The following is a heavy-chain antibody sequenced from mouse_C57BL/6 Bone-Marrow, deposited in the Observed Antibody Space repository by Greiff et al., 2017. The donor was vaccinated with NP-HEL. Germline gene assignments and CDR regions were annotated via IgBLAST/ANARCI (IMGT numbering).Heavy chain of an antibody. V-gene: IGHV1-20*01. J-gene: IGHJ4*01. D-gene: IGHD1-1*01. Sequence: EVQLQQSGPELVKPGDSVKISCKASGYSFTGYFMNWVMQSHGKSLEWIGRINPYNGDTFYNQKFKGKATLTVDKSSSTAHMELRSLTSEDSAVYYCARHDSRYGAMDYWGQGTSVTVSS. CDR2: INPYNGDT. CDR1: GYSFTGYF. CDR3: ARHDSRYGAMDY.